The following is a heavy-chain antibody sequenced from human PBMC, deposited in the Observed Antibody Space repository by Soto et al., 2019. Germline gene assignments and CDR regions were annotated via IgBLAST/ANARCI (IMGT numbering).Heavy chain of an antibody. V-gene: IGHV1-3*01. CDR2: INAANGDT. D-gene: IGHD3-10*01. CDR1: GYTFTSYP. J-gene: IGHJ4*02. CDR3: ARKDYYGAGIYYFGH. Sequence: QVQLVQSGADLREPGASVKVSCKASGYTFTSYPVHWVRQAPGQRLQWMGWINAANGDTGYSQKFQGRVTFTRDTSASTLYMELSSLTSEDTAVYYCARKDYYGAGIYYFGHWGQGTLVTVSS.